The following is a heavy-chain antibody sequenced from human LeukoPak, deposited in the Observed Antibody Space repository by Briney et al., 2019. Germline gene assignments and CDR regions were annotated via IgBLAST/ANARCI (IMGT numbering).Heavy chain of an antibody. Sequence: PGGSLRRSCAASGFTVRSHRLIWVRQAPGKGLEWVSVIYNTGSTYYADSVMGGFIISRDISKNTLYLQINGLRPDDTAVYYCATDPGLRWSFDYWGQGALVTVSS. J-gene: IGHJ4*02. V-gene: IGHV3-53*05. D-gene: IGHD4-23*01. CDR1: GFTVRSHR. CDR3: ATDPGLRWSFDY. CDR2: IYNTGST.